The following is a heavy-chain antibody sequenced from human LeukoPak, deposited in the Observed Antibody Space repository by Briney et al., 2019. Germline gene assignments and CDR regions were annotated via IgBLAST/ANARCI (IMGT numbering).Heavy chain of an antibody. CDR3: ARTSNYDSSGYPYYYYYMDV. J-gene: IGHJ6*03. CDR1: GYTFTGYC. Sequence: ASVKVSCKASGYTFTGYCMHWVRQAPGQGLEWMGWINPNSGGTNYAQKFQGRVTMTRDTSISTAYMELSRLRSDDTAVYYCARTSNYDSSGYPYYYYYMDVWGKGTTVTVSS. D-gene: IGHD3-22*01. CDR2: INPNSGGT. V-gene: IGHV1-2*02.